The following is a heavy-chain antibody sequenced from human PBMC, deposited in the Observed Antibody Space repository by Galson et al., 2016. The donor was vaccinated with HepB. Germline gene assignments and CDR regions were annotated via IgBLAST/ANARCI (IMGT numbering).Heavy chain of an antibody. CDR2: IKQDGSEK. J-gene: IGHJ4*02. Sequence: SLRLSCAASGFTVSSNYMSWVRQGPGKGLEWVAIIKQDGSEKYYVDSVKGRFTISRDNAKKSLYLQMNSLRAEDTAVYYCARVGIGSSWYFDYWGQGTLVTVSS. CDR1: GFTVSSNY. CDR3: ARVGIGSSWYFDY. D-gene: IGHD6-13*01. V-gene: IGHV3-7*01.